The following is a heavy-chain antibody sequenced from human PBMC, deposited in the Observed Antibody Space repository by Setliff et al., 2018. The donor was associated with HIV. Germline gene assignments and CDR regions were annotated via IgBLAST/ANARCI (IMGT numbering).Heavy chain of an antibody. CDR3: ARGRYRSRWYASDHYYIDV. D-gene: IGHD6-13*01. V-gene: IGHV4-39*01. J-gene: IGHJ6*03. CDR2: IYYRGST. Sequence: SETLSLTCTVSGGSISSSSYYWGWIRQPPGKGLQWIGSIYYRGSTYYNPSLKSRVTITVDTSKNQFSLKLRSVTAADTALYYCARGRYRSRWYASDHYYIDVWGKGTTVTVSS. CDR1: GGSISSSSYY.